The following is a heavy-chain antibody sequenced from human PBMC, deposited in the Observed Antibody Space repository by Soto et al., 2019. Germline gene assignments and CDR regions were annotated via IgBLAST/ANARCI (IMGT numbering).Heavy chain of an antibody. D-gene: IGHD1-26*01. CDR3: AKSQSGSFFAACDL. V-gene: IGHV3-23*01. CDR1: GFDFSSDV. CDR2: IFGSGRTT. Sequence: EVQLLESGGKVEQPGGSLRLSCAASGFDFSSDVMNWVRQAPGKGLEWVASIFGSGRTTYYADSVKGQFNISRDNSKNTLYLQLKSLKVEDTALYYCAKSQSGSFFAACDLWGQGTMVTVSS. J-gene: IGHJ3*01.